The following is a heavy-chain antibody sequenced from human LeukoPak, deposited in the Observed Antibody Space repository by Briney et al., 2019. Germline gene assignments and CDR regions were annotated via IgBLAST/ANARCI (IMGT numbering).Heavy chain of an antibody. CDR2: ISSNGGST. V-gene: IGHV3-64D*06. Sequence: GGSLRLSCSASGFRFSSYAMHWVRQAPGKGLEYVSAISSNGGSTYYADSVKGGFTISRDNSKNTLYLQMSSLRAEDMAVYYCVRESSYGSGSYDYWGQGTLVTVSS. CDR1: GFRFSSYA. CDR3: VRESSYGSGSYDY. D-gene: IGHD3-10*01. J-gene: IGHJ4*02.